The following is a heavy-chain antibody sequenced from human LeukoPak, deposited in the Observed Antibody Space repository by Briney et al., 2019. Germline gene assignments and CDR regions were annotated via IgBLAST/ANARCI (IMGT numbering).Heavy chain of an antibody. CDR2: ISHDGSTK. CDR3: ARAVVGKEDLDY. V-gene: IGHV3-30*04. D-gene: IGHD6-19*01. Sequence: QPGRSLRLSCAASGFTFSIYAIHWVRQAPGKGLEWVAAISHDGSTKYYADSVRGRFTISRDNSKNTLYLQMDSLGAEDTAVYYCARAVVGKEDLDYWGQGTLVAVSS. CDR1: GFTFSIYA. J-gene: IGHJ4*02.